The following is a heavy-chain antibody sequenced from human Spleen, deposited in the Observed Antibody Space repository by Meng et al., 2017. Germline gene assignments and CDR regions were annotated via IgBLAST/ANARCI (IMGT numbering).Heavy chain of an antibody. Sequence: SVKVSCKASGGTLSRYGISWMRQAPGQGLEWMGGIIPIFGTTNYAQKFQGRVTMTGDTSISTAYMELSGLRSDDTAMYYCARDEDISAAGKLFGDYWGQGTLVTVSS. CDR1: GGTLSRYG. J-gene: IGHJ4*02. CDR2: IIPIFGTT. CDR3: ARDEDISAAGKLFGDY. V-gene: IGHV1-69*06. D-gene: IGHD6-13*01.